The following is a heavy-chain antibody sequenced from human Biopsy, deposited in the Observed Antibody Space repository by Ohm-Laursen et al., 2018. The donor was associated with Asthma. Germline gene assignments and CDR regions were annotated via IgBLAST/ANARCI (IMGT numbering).Heavy chain of an antibody. Sequence: SETLSLTCSVYGGSTSSFYWGWIRQSPEKGLEWMGYVYWTGSTNYNPSLKSRITMSVDTSKNRMFLELTSVTAADTAIYYCVRAVRNEQWLAPFDYWGQGKPVTVSS. CDR2: VYWTGST. CDR1: GGSTSSFY. J-gene: IGHJ4*02. D-gene: IGHD6-19*01. V-gene: IGHV4-59*01. CDR3: VRAVRNEQWLAPFDY.